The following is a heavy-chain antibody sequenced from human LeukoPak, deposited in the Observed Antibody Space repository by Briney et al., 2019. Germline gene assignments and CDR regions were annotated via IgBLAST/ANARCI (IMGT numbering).Heavy chain of an antibody. D-gene: IGHD1-26*01. V-gene: IGHV3-20*04. CDR3: ARIVGPSVVGYFDY. CDR1: GFTFDDYG. CDR2: INWNGGTT. Sequence: GGSLRLSCAASGFTFDDYGMGWVRQAPGKGLEWVSGINWNGGTTDYADSVKGRFTISRDNAKKSLYLEMHNLRAEDTALYYCARIVGPSVVGYFDYWGQGTLVTVS. J-gene: IGHJ4*02.